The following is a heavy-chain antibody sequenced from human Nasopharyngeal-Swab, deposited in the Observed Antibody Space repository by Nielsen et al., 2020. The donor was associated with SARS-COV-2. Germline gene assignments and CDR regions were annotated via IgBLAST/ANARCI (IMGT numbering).Heavy chain of an antibody. CDR3: ARDRVGWLQLSPDAFDI. D-gene: IGHD5-24*01. CDR2: IWYDGSYK. CDR1: GFTFCSYG. V-gene: IGHV3-33*01. J-gene: IGHJ3*02. Sequence: GESLKISCTVSGFTFCSYGMHWVRQAPGKGLEWVAVIWYDGSYKYYGDSVKGRFTISRDNSKNTLYLEMNNLRVEDTAVYYCARDRVGWLQLSPDAFDIWGQGTMVTVSS.